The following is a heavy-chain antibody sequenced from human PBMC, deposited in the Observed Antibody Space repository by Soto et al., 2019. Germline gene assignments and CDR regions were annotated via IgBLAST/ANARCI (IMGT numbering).Heavy chain of an antibody. CDR1: GFTFGDYA. J-gene: IGHJ4*02. CDR2: IRRNAYGGTT. V-gene: IGHV3-49*04. D-gene: IGHD3-16*01. Sequence: GGSLRLSCTTSGFTFGDYALSWVRQAPGKGLEWVGFIRRNAYGGTTDYAASVKGRFTISRDDSKSIAYLQMNSLRTEDTALYYCTRASSLDFDFWGQGTLVTVSS. CDR3: TRASSLDFDF.